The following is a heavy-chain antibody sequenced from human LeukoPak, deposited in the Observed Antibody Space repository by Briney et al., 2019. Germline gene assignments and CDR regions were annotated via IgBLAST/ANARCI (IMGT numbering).Heavy chain of an antibody. J-gene: IGHJ4*02. CDR2: INHSGST. CDR1: GGSFSGYY. V-gene: IGHV4-34*01. Sequence: SETLSLTCAVYGGSFSGYYWSRIRQPPGKGLEWIGEINHSGSTNYNPSLKSRVTISVGTSKNQFSLKLSSVTAADTAVYYCARTLLLRYFDWLLGSHFDYWGQGTLVTVSS. D-gene: IGHD3-9*01. CDR3: ARTLLLRYFDWLLGSHFDY.